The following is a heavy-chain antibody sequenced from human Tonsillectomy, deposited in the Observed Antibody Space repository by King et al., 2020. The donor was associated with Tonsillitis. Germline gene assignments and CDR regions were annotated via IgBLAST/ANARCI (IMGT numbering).Heavy chain of an antibody. D-gene: IGHD1-26*01. J-gene: IGHJ4*02. CDR3: AKERLRELLGFYFDY. CDR1: GFTFSSYG. V-gene: IGHV3-30*18. CDR2: ISYDGNNK. Sequence: VQLVESGGGVVQPGRSLRLSCAASGFTFSSYGMHWVRQAPGKGLEWVAVISYDGNNKYYADSVKGRFTISRDNSKNTLYLQMNSLRAEDTAVYYCAKERLRELLGFYFDYWGQGTLVTVSS.